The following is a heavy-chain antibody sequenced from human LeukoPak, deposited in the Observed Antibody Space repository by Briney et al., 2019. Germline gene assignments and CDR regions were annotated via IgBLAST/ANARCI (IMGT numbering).Heavy chain of an antibody. CDR2: INHSGST. D-gene: IGHD3-3*01. Sequence: PSETLSLTCAVYGGSFSGYYRSWIRQPPGKGLEWIGEINHSGSTNYNPSLKSRVTISVDTSKNQFSLKLSSVTAADTAVYYCARGTKITIFGVAKGRNWFDPWGQGTLVTVSS. CDR1: GGSFSGYY. J-gene: IGHJ5*02. CDR3: ARGTKITIFGVAKGRNWFDP. V-gene: IGHV4-34*01.